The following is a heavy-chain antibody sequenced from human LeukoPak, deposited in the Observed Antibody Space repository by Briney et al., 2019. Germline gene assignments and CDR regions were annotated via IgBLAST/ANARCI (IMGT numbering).Heavy chain of an antibody. Sequence: SETLSLTCTVSGGSISSSSYYWGWIRQPPGKGLEWIGSIYYSGSTYYNPSLKSRVTISVDTSKNQFSLKLSSVTAADTAVYYCARLYCSGGSCYYYYGMDVWGQGTTVTVSS. J-gene: IGHJ6*02. CDR1: GGSISSSSYY. CDR2: IYYSGST. D-gene: IGHD2-15*01. V-gene: IGHV4-39*07. CDR3: ARLYCSGGSCYYYYGMDV.